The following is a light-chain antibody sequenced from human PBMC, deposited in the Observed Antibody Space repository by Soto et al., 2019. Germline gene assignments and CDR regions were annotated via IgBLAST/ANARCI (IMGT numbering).Light chain of an antibody. CDR3: QKFNAVPT. J-gene: IGKJ4*01. V-gene: IGKV1-27*01. CDR1: QAINNY. Sequence: DIQMTQSPSSLSASVGDRVTITCRASQAINNYVAWYQQKPGKVPTLLISAASTLQSGVHSRLSGSGSGTDFTITISSLQPEDVATYYCQKFNAVPTFGGGAKVEI. CDR2: AAS.